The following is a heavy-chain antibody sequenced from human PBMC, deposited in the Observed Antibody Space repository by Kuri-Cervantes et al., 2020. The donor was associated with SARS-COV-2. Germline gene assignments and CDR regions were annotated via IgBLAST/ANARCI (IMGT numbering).Heavy chain of an antibody. CDR2: IDWDDDK. Sequence: SGPTLVKPTQTLTLTCTFSGFSLSTSGMCVSWIRQPPGKALEWLALIDWDDDKYYSTSLKTRLTISKDTSKNQVVLTMTNMDSVDTATYYCARIRRGKGNPFDYGVDVWGQGTTVTVSS. CDR3: ARIRRGKGNPFDYGVDV. V-gene: IGHV2-70*01. CDR1: GFSLSTSGMC. J-gene: IGHJ6*02. D-gene: IGHD3-16*01.